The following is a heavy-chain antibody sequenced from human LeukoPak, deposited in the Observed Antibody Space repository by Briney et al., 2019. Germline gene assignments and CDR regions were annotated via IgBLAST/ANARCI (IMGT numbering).Heavy chain of an antibody. CDR1: GGTFSSYA. D-gene: IGHD5-18*01. CDR3: ARPYSYGYLYYYGMDV. J-gene: IGHJ6*02. Sequence: ASVKVSCKASGGTFSSYAISWVRQAPGQGLEWMGRIIPILGIANYAQKSQGRVTITADKSTSTAYMELSSLRSEDTAVYYCARPYSYGYLYYYGMDVWGQGTTVTVSS. V-gene: IGHV1-69*04. CDR2: IIPILGIA.